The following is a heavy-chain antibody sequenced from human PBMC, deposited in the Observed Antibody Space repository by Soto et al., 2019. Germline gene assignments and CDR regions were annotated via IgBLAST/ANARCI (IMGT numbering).Heavy chain of an antibody. D-gene: IGHD3-16*01. CDR2: IYSGGST. Sequence: EVQLVESGGGLVQPGGSLRLSCAASGFTVSTKYMSWVRQAPGKGLEWVSVIYSGGSTFYADSVRGRFTISRDNSKSTVNLQMNSRRAEETAVYYCARDPWAADYWGQGTLVTVSS. J-gene: IGHJ4*02. CDR1: GFTVSTKY. CDR3: ARDPWAADY. V-gene: IGHV3-66*01.